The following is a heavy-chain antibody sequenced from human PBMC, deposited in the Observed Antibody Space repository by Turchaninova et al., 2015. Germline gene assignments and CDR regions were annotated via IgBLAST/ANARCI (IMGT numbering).Heavy chain of an antibody. V-gene: IGHV3-48*03. CDR2: INDYGNTV. Sequence: LSCEGTGFFFSNYEMNWVRQAPGKGLEWISYINDYGNTVYYADSVRGRFTVSRDNAKNSLYLQMSSLSAEDTAVYYCATDRRSPTTVTYFDFRGQGTLVTVSS. D-gene: IGHD4-17*01. CDR1: GFFFSNYE. CDR3: ATDRRSPTTVTYFDF. J-gene: IGHJ4*02.